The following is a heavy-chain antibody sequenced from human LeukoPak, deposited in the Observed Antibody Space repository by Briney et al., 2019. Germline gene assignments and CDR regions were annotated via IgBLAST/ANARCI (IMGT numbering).Heavy chain of an antibody. CDR3: ARLAVSCFDY. J-gene: IGHJ4*02. D-gene: IGHD6-19*01. CDR2: ISSSSSYI. Sequence: GGSLRLSCAASGFTFSSYSMNWVRPAPGKGLEWVSSISSSSSYIYYADSVKGRFTISRDNAKNSLYLQMNSLRAEDTAVYYCARLAVSCFDYWGQGTLVTVSS. V-gene: IGHV3-21*01. CDR1: GFTFSSYS.